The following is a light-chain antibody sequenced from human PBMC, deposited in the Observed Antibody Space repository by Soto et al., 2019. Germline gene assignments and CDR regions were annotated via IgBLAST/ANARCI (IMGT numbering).Light chain of an antibody. CDR3: QAWDSSTHYV. CDR2: QDS. Sequence: SYELTQPPSVSVSPGQTASITCSGDKLGDKYACWYQQKPGQSPVLVIYQDSKRPSGIPVRFSGSNSWNTATLTISGTQAMDEADYYGQAWDSSTHYVFGTGTKLTVL. V-gene: IGLV3-1*01. J-gene: IGLJ1*01. CDR1: KLGDKY.